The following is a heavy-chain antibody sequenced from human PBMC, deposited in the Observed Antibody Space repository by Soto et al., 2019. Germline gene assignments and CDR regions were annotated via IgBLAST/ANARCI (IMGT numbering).Heavy chain of an antibody. CDR3: ASRRTPRGDPRIAAAARIFDY. Sequence: SETLALTCAVYGGSFSGYYWSWIRQPPGKGQEWIGGISHSGNTNYNPSLKSRVTISVDTAKNQFSLKLSSVTAAATAVYDWASRRTPRGDPRIAAAARIFDYWGQGTLVTVSS. D-gene: IGHD6-13*01. CDR1: GGSFSGYY. J-gene: IGHJ4*02. CDR2: ISHSGNT. V-gene: IGHV4-34*01.